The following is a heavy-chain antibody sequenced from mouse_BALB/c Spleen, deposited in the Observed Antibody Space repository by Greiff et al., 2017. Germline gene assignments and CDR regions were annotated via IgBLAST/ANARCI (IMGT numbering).Heavy chain of an antibody. CDR1: GFTFTDYY. CDR2: IRNKANGYTT. CDR3: ARPYYYGSSPWFAY. D-gene: IGHD1-1*01. Sequence: EVKLEESGGGLVQPGGSLRLSCATSGFTFTDYYMSWVRQPPGKALEWLGFIRNKANGYTTEYSASVKGRFTISRDNSQSILYLQMNTLRAEDSATYYCARPYYYGSSPWFAYWGQGTLVTVSA. J-gene: IGHJ3*01. V-gene: IGHV7-3*02.